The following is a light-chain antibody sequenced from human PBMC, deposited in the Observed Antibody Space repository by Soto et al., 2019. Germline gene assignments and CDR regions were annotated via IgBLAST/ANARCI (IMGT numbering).Light chain of an antibody. V-gene: IGKV4-1*01. Sequence: DIVMTQSPDSLAVSLGERASINCKSSQSVLYSSNNKNYLAWYQQSPGQPPTLXXYWASTRESGVPDRFSGTGCGTDFTLTTSGLQAEDVAVYYCQQYYSTPTWTFGQGTKVDIK. CDR2: WAS. J-gene: IGKJ1*01. CDR1: QSVLYSSNNKNY. CDR3: QQYYSTPTWT.